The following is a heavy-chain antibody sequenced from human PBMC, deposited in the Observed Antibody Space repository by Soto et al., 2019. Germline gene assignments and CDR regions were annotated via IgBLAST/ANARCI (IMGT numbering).Heavy chain of an antibody. Sequence: LRLSCAASGFTFSSYGMHWVRQAPGKGLEWVAVISYDGSNKYYADSVKGRFTISRDNSKNSLYLQMNSLRAEDTAVYYCAKDEARFDYWGQGTLVTVSS. J-gene: IGHJ4*02. D-gene: IGHD6-6*01. CDR1: GFTFSSYG. V-gene: IGHV3-30*18. CDR3: AKDEARFDY. CDR2: ISYDGSNK.